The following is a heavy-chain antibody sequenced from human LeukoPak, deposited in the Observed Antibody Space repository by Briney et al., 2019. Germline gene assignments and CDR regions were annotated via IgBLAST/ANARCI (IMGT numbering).Heavy chain of an antibody. Sequence: GGSLRLSCAASGFTVSSNYMSWVRQAPGKGLEWVSVIYSGGSTYYADSVKGRFTISRDNCKNTLYLQMNSLRAEDTAVYYCARDWLSGYDITGLPGDYYYYYVMDVWGQGTTVTVSS. CDR3: ARDWLSGYDITGLPGDYYYYYVMDV. CDR1: GFTVSSNY. D-gene: IGHD5-12*01. V-gene: IGHV3-66*01. CDR2: IYSGGST. J-gene: IGHJ6*02.